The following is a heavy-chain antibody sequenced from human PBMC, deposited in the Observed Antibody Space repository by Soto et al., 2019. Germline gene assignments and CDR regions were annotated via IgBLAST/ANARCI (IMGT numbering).Heavy chain of an antibody. CDR1: GGSISSGGYY. J-gene: IGHJ5*02. V-gene: IGHV4-31*03. CDR2: IYYSGST. CDR3: ARSSYYDSSGYYWFDP. Sequence: LSLTCTVSGGSISSGGYYWSWIRQHPGKGLEWIGYIYYSGSTYYNPSLKSRVTISVDTSKNQFSLKLSSVTAADTAVYYCARSSYYDSSGYYWFDPWGQGTLVTVSS. D-gene: IGHD3-22*01.